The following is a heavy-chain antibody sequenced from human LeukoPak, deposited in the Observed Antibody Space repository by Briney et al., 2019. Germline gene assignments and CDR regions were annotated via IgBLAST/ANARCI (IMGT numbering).Heavy chain of an antibody. J-gene: IGHJ5*02. D-gene: IGHD2-2*01. CDR3: AKAHVVPAAFPFDP. Sequence: GGSLRLSCTASGFSFSSYWMHWVRQAPGRGLEWVSRINIDGSVTDYTNSAGSVKGRFTISRDNAKNTLYLQMNSLRAGDTAVYYCAKAHVVPAAFPFDPWGQGTLVTVSS. CDR1: GFSFSSYW. CDR2: INIDGSVT. V-gene: IGHV3-74*01.